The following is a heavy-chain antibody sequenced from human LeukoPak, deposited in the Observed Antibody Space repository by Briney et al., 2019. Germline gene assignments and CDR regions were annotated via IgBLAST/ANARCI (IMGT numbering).Heavy chain of an antibody. J-gene: IGHJ4*02. CDR2: IYSAGST. D-gene: IGHD3-3*01. CDR3: ARDERLLSFLK. V-gene: IGHV3-53*01. Sequence: PGGSLRLSCTVSGFTVSSNSMSWVRQAPGKGLEWVSFIYSAGSTHYSDSVKGRFTISIGNSKNTLYLQMNSLRAEDTAIYYCARDERLLSFLKWGQGTLVTVSS. CDR1: GFTVSSNS.